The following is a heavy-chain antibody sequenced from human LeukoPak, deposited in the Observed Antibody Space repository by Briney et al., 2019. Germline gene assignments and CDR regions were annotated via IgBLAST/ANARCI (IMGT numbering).Heavy chain of an antibody. CDR2: INFNSGDT. CDR1: VYTFSGYY. Sequence: GASVKVSCKASVYTFSGYYIHWVRQAPGQGLAWMGWINFNSGDTNYAQKFQGRVTVTRDTSISTTYMELSSLRADDTAIYHCVRERGATVDYWGQGTLVTVSS. D-gene: IGHD1-26*01. J-gene: IGHJ4*02. V-gene: IGHV1-2*02. CDR3: VRERGATVDY.